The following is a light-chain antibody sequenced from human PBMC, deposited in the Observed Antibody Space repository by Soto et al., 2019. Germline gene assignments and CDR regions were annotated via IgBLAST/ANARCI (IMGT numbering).Light chain of an antibody. Sequence: DIQMTQSPSSLSASLGDRVTITCRPSQGIGTSLAWYQQKPGTVPKLLIHTASTLQSGVPSRFSGSGSGTDFTLTISSLQPEDVATYYCQKYDSAPTFGPGTKVEIK. CDR2: TAS. V-gene: IGKV1-27*01. CDR1: QGIGTS. CDR3: QKYDSAPT. J-gene: IGKJ1*01.